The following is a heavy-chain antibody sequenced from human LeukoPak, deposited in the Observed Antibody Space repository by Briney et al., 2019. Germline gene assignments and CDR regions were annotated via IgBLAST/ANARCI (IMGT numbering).Heavy chain of an antibody. CDR2: INNDGSGT. D-gene: IGHD3-9*01. J-gene: IGHJ6*02. CDR3: TRDLMDYDVSTGLHHYYMDV. Sequence: GGSLRLSCAASGFTFSSYWMHWVRQAPGKGPAWVSRINNDGSGTTYADSVKGRFTISRDDAMNTLYLQMNTLRVEDTAVYYCTRDLMDYDVSTGLHHYYMDVWGQGTTVTVSS. V-gene: IGHV3-74*01. CDR1: GFTFSSYW.